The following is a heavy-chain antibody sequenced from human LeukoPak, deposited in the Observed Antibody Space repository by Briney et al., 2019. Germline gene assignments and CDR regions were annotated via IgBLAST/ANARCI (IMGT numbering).Heavy chain of an antibody. V-gene: IGHV3-20*01. CDR3: ARDYYSDTTGPHGRFDP. CDR2: INWNGGRT. D-gene: IGHD3-22*01. Sequence: PGESLRLSCAASGITFRNYAMMWVRQAPGKGLEWVAGINWNGGRTDYAASMKGRFTISRDNAKNSLYLQMNSLRVEDTALYHCARDYYSDTTGPHGRFDPWGQGTQVIVSS. CDR1: GITFRNYA. J-gene: IGHJ5*02.